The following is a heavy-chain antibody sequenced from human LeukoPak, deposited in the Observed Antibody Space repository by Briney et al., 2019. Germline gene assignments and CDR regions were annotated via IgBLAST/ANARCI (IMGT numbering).Heavy chain of an antibody. D-gene: IGHD5-18*01. CDR3: VRGGDNYGYVLLL. V-gene: IGHV3-21*01. CDR1: GFTFSSYS. Sequence: PGGSLRLSCAASGFTFSSYSMNWVRQAPGKGLEWVSSISSSSSYIYYADSVKGRFTISRDNAKNSLYLQMNSLRAEDTAVYYCVRGGDNYGYVLLLWGQGTLVTVSS. J-gene: IGHJ4*02. CDR2: ISSSSSYI.